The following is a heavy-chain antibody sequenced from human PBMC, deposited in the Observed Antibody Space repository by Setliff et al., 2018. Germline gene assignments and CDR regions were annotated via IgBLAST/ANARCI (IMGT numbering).Heavy chain of an antibody. Sequence: SETLSLTCTVSGGSISSYYWSWIRQPAGKGLEWIGRIYTSGSTNYNPSLKSRATMSVDTSKNQFSLKLSSVTAADTAVYYCARDSRGNPPNYMDVWGKGTTVTVSS. CDR1: GGSISSYY. CDR3: ARDSRGNPPNYMDV. V-gene: IGHV4-4*07. J-gene: IGHJ6*03. CDR2: IYTSGST.